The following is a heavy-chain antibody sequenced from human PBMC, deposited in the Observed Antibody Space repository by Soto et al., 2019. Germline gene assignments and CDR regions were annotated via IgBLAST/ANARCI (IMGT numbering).Heavy chain of an antibody. J-gene: IGHJ4*02. CDR2: INPNSGGT. Sequence: QVQLVQSGAEVKKPGASVKVSCKASGYIFTDYYMHWVRQAPGQELGWMGRINPNSGGTNYAQKFQGRVTMTRDTSISTAYTELSSLRSEDTATYYCARDYYDRSGYYLAYFDYWGQGTLVTVSS. V-gene: IGHV1-2*06. D-gene: IGHD3-22*01. CDR3: ARDYYDRSGYYLAYFDY. CDR1: GYIFTDYY.